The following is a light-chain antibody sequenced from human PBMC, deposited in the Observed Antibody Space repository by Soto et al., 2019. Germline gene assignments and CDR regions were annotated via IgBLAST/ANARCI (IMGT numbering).Light chain of an antibody. CDR1: QSVRSY. Sequence: EIVLTQSPATLSLSPGERATLSGRASQSVRSYLAWYQQKPGQAPRLLIYAASRRATGIPERFSGSGSGTDFSLTISRLEPEDSAVYYCQQYGSSLLTFGGGTKVDIK. CDR2: AAS. J-gene: IGKJ4*01. V-gene: IGKV3-20*01. CDR3: QQYGSSLLT.